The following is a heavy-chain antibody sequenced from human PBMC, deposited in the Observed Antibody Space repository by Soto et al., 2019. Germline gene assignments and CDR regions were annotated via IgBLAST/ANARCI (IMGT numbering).Heavy chain of an antibody. CDR2: LSGSGRST. CDR1: GFTFSSYA. J-gene: IGHJ6*02. V-gene: IGHV3-23*01. CDR3: AKDIRSLRFLEWHTYGMDV. D-gene: IGHD3-3*01. Sequence: GGSLRLSCAASGFTFSSYAMTWVRQAPGKGLEWVSSLSGSGRSTYYAISVKGRFTISRDHAKNSLYLQMNSLRAEDTALNYCAKDIRSLRFLEWHTYGMDVWGQGTTVTVSS.